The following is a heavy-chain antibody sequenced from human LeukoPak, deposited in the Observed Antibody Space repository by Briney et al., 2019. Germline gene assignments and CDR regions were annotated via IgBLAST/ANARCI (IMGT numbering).Heavy chain of an antibody. Sequence: PGGSLRLSCAASGFTFSSYSMNWVRQAPGKGLELVSSISSSSSYIYYADSVKGRFTISRDNAKNSLYLQMHSLRAEDTAVYYCARDESDCSSTSCYINWFDPWGQGTLVTVSS. CDR1: GFTFSSYS. CDR3: ARDESDCSSTSCYINWFDP. J-gene: IGHJ5*02. V-gene: IGHV3-21*01. CDR2: ISSSSSYI. D-gene: IGHD2-2*02.